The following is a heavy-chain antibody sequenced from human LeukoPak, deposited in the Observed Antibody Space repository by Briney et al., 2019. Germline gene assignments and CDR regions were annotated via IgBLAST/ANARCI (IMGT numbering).Heavy chain of an antibody. Sequence: PGGSLRLSCAASGFTFSSYSMNWVRQAPGKGLEWVSSISSSSSYIYYADSVKGRFTISRDNAKNSLYLQMNSLRAEDTAVYYCARVGYSYGYWFDPWGQGTLVTVSS. V-gene: IGHV3-21*01. J-gene: IGHJ5*02. D-gene: IGHD5-18*01. CDR2: ISSSSSYI. CDR1: GFTFSSYS. CDR3: ARVGYSYGYWFDP.